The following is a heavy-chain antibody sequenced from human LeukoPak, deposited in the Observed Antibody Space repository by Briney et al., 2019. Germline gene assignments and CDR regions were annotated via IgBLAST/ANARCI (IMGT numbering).Heavy chain of an antibody. V-gene: IGHV4-59*01. Sequence: SETLSLTCTVSGGSISSYYWSWIRQPPGKGLEWIGYIYYSGSTNYNPSLKSRVTISVDTSKNQFSLKLSSVTAADTAVHYCARDLPAVVRGRAFDIWGQGTMVTVSS. CDR2: IYYSGST. CDR3: ARDLPAVVRGRAFDI. D-gene: IGHD4-23*01. CDR1: GGSISSYY. J-gene: IGHJ3*02.